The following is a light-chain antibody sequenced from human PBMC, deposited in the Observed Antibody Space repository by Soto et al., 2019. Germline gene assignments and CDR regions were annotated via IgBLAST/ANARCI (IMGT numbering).Light chain of an antibody. CDR1: QGIGSW. CDR3: QHNGV. J-gene: IGKJ3*01. Sequence: DIQMTQSPSSVSASVGESVTMSCRASQGIGSWLAWYQQQPGKAPKLLIFATSSLQGGVPSRFSGSGSGTDFTLTINSLQPEDFATSYCQHNGVFGPGTKVDVK. V-gene: IGKV1-12*01. CDR2: ATS.